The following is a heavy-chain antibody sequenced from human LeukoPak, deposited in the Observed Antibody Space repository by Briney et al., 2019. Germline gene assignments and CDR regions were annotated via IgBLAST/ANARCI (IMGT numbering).Heavy chain of an antibody. D-gene: IGHD5-18*01. CDR2: ISAYNGNT. CDR3: ARGTPGSWIQLWSTLYFDY. J-gene: IGHJ4*02. CDR1: GYTFTNYG. Sequence: GASVKVSCKASGYTFTNYGISWVRQAPGQGLEWMGWISAYNGNTNYAQKFQGRITMTTDTSTSTAYMELRSLRSEDTAVYYCARGTPGSWIQLWSTLYFDYWGQGTLVTVSS. V-gene: IGHV1-18*01.